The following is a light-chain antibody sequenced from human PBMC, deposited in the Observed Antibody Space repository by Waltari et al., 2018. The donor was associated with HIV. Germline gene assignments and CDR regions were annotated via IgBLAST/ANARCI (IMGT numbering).Light chain of an antibody. CDR1: SGNIANNH. Sequence: NFVLTQPHSVSESPGKTVTISCARSSGNIANNHVQWTQQRPGSAPTPVIYEDTQRPSGVPDRFSGSIDTSSNSASLTIYELKTEDEADYYCQSYDQTIPCVFGTGTRLTVL. J-gene: IGLJ1*01. CDR3: QSYDQTIPCV. CDR2: EDT. V-gene: IGLV6-57*03.